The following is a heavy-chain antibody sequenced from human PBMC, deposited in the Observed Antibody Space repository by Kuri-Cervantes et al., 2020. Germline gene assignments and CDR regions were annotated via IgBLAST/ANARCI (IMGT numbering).Heavy chain of an antibody. CDR3: AKVVGETTVTMLFVWLGAFDI. J-gene: IGHJ3*02. CDR1: GFTFSSYG. D-gene: IGHD4-17*01. V-gene: IGHV3-30*02. Sequence: GGSLRLSCAASGFTFSSYGMHWVRQAPGKGLEWVAFIRYDGSNKYYADSVKGRFTISRDNSKNTLYLQMNSLRAEDTAVYYCAKVVGETTVTMLFVWLGAFDIWGQGTMVTVSS. CDR2: IRYDGSNK.